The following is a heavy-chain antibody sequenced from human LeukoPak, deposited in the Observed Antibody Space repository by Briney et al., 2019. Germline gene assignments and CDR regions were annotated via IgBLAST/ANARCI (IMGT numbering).Heavy chain of an antibody. Sequence: GSSVKVSCKASGGTFSSYAISWVRQAPGQGLEWMGGIIPIFGTANYAQKFQGRVTITTDESTSTAYMELSSLRSEDTAVYNCARRSGYYYREFDPWGQGTLVTVSS. V-gene: IGHV1-69*05. CDR3: ARRSGYYYREFDP. CDR2: IIPIFGTA. J-gene: IGHJ5*02. CDR1: GGTFSSYA. D-gene: IGHD3-22*01.